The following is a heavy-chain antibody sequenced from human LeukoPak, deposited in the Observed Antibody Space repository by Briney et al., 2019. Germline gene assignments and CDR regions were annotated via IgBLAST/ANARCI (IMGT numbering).Heavy chain of an antibody. D-gene: IGHD5-24*01. V-gene: IGHV4-31*03. CDR2: IHPSGST. J-gene: IGHJ4*02. CDR3: ARGQDAFKTGY. Sequence: PSETLSLTCTVSGGSVTIGHYYWTWIRQYPGKGLEWIGYIHPSGSTDYNPSLKSRVTMSVDTSQNQFSLKLASVTAADTAIYYCARGQDAFKTGYWGQGTLVTVSS. CDR1: GGSVTIGHYY.